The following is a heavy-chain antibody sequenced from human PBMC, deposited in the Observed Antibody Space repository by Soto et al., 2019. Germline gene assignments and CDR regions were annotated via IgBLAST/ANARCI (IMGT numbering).Heavy chain of an antibody. D-gene: IGHD2-21*01. CDR3: ASDSSITGGFDY. J-gene: IGHJ4*02. CDR1: GGTFSSYT. Sequence: QVQLVQSGAEVKKPGSSVKVSCKASGGTFSSYTISWVRRAPGQGLEWMGRIIPILGIANYAQKFQGRVTITADKSTSTAYMELSSLRSEDTAVYYCASDSSITGGFDYWGQGTLVTVSS. V-gene: IGHV1-69*02. CDR2: IIPILGIA.